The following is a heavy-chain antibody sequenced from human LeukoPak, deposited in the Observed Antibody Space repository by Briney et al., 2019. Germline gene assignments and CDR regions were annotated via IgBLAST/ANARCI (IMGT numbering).Heavy chain of an antibody. CDR1: GFTFSSYW. J-gene: IGHJ4*02. D-gene: IGHD2-15*01. V-gene: IGHV3-7*01. CDR2: IKQDGSEK. Sequence: GGSLRLSCAASGFTFSSYWMSWVRQAPGKGLEWVANIKQDGSEKYYVDSVKGRFTISRDNAKNSLYLQMNSLRAEDTAVYYCARDRAWWVSSRLPLDYWGQGTLVTVSS. CDR3: ARDRAWWVSSRLPLDY.